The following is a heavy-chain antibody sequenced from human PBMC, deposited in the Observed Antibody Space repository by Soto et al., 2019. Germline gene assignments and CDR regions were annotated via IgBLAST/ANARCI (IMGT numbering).Heavy chain of an antibody. V-gene: IGHV1-69*06. CDR3: ARRTSSGYYRYFDS. CDR2: TIPTFNTG. Sequence: QVQLVQSGAEVKKPGSSVKVSCKASGGTFSNSPISWVRQAPGQGLEWMGGTIPTFNTGNYAQKFQGRLTITEDKPTNTAYMELRSLRSEDTAVYSCARRTSSGYYRYFDSWGQGTLVNVSS. CDR1: GGTFSNSP. D-gene: IGHD3-22*01. J-gene: IGHJ4*02.